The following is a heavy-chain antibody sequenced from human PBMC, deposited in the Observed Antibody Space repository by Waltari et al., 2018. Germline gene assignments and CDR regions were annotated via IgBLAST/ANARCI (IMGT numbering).Heavy chain of an antibody. D-gene: IGHD3-9*01. CDR1: GLTFSSYG. V-gene: IGHV3-30*02. CDR2: IRYDGSIK. J-gene: IGHJ4*02. Sequence: QVQLVESGGGVVQPGGSLRLSCAASGLTFSSYGMPWVRRAPGKGLEWVAFIRYDGSIKYYADSVKGRFTISRDNSKNTLFLQMNSLRAEDTAVYYCAAHGLVHEGYFDTWGQGTLVTVSS. CDR3: AAHGLVHEGYFDT.